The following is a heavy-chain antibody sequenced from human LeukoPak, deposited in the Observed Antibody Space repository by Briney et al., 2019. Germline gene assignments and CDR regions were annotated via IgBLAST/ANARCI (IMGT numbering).Heavy chain of an antibody. V-gene: IGHV3-15*01. CDR1: GFTFSNAW. CDR2: IKSRTDGGTA. Sequence: GGSLRLFCAASGFTFSNAWVRWVRQAPGKGREWVGRIKSRTDGGTAEHAAHVKGRFTISRDDAKNTLYMQMNSLKSDGTAVYYCTTDLSYDFVWGTSGYWGQGTLITVSS. D-gene: IGHD3-16*01. J-gene: IGHJ4*02. CDR3: TTDLSYDFVWGTSGY.